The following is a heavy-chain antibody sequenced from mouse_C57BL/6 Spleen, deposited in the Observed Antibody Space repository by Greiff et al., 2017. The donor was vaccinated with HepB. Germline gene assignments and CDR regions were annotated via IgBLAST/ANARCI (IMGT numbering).Heavy chain of an antibody. D-gene: IGHD1-1*01. CDR1: GFTFSSYG. CDR3: ARDYYYGSSHWYFDV. J-gene: IGHJ1*03. V-gene: IGHV5-6*01. CDR2: ISSGGSYT. Sequence: EVKVVESGGDLVKPGGSLKLSCAASGFTFSSYGMSWVRQTPDKRLEWVATISSGGSYTYYPDSVKGRFTISRDNAKNTLYLQMSSLKSEDTAMYYCARDYYYGSSHWYFDVWGTGTTVTVSS.